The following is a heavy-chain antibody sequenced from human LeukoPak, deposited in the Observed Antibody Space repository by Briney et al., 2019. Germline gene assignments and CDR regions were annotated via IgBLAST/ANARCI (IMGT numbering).Heavy chain of an antibody. J-gene: IGHJ4*02. CDR1: GYSISSGYY. D-gene: IGHD3-10*01. CDR3: ATSTYYYGSGSPPGVDY. Sequence: PSETLSLTCAVSGYSISSGYYWGWIRQPPGKGLEWIGSIYHSGSTYYNPSLKSRVTISVDTSKNQFSPKLSSVTAADTAVYYCATSTYYYGSGSPPGVDYWGQGTLVTVSS. CDR2: IYHSGST. V-gene: IGHV4-38-2*01.